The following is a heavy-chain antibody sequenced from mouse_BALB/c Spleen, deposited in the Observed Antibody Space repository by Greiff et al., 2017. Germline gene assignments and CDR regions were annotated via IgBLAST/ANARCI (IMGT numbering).Heavy chain of an antibody. J-gene: IGHJ4*01. CDR1: GFTFSSYG. CDR2: ISSGGSYT. CDR3: ARPDYYGSSYGAMDY. V-gene: IGHV5-6*01. D-gene: IGHD1-1*01. Sequence: EVKLMESGGDLVKPGGSLKLSCAASGFTFSSYGMSWVRQTPDKRLEWVATISSGGSYTYYPDSVKGRFTISRDNAKNTLYLQMSSLKSEDTAMYYCARPDYYGSSYGAMDYWGQGTSVTVSS.